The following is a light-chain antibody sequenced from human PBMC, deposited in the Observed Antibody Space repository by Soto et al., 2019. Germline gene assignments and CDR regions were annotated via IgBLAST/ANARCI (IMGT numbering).Light chain of an antibody. V-gene: IGLV1-40*01. CDR2: DNS. CDR1: SSNIGAGYD. J-gene: IGLJ1*01. CDR3: QSYDSSLSAPYV. Sequence: QSVLTQPPSVSGAPGQRVTISCTGSSSNIGAGYDVHWYQHLPGTAPKLLIYDNSNRPSGVPDRFSGSKSGTSASLAITGLQAKDDADYYCQSYDSSLSAPYVFGTGTKVTVL.